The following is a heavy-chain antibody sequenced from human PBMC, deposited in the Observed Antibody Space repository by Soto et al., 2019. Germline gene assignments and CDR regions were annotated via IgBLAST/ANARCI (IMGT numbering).Heavy chain of an antibody. J-gene: IGHJ2*01. D-gene: IGHD2-15*01. V-gene: IGHV1-69*12. CDR3: ARDLAYCGGGSCYPYWYFDL. CDR1: GGTFSSYA. CDR2: IIPIFGTA. Sequence: QVQLVQSGAEVKKPGSSVKVSCKASGGTFSSYAISWVRQAPGQGLEWMGGIIPIFGTANYAQKFQGRVTITADESTSTAYMELSSLRSEDTAVYYCARDLAYCGGGSCYPYWYFDLWGRGTLVTVSS.